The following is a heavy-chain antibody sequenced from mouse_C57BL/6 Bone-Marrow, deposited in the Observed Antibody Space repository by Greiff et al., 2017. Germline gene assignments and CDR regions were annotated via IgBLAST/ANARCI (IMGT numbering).Heavy chain of an antibody. CDR2: INPNYGTT. CDR3: ARTYYYGSSWYFDV. Sequence: EVKLMESGPELVKPGASVKISCKASGYSFTDYNMNWVKQSNGKSLEWIGVINPNYGTTSYNQKFKGKATLTVDQSSSTAYMQLNSLTSEDSAVYYCARTYYYGSSWYFDVWGTGTTVTVSA. D-gene: IGHD1-1*01. V-gene: IGHV1-39*01. CDR1: GYSFTDYN. J-gene: IGHJ1*03.